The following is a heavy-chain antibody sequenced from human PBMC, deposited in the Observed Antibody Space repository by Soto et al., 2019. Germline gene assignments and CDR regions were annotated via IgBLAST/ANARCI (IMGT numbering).Heavy chain of an antibody. D-gene: IGHD3-3*01. CDR2: ISGSGGST. J-gene: IGHJ6*02. CDR1: GFTFSSYA. Sequence: GGSLRLSCAASGFTFSSYAMSWVRQAPGKGLEWVSAISGSGGSTYYADSVKGRFTISRDNSKNTLYLQMNSLRAEDTAVYYCAKWGDYDFWSGYYMYYYYGMDVWGQGTTVTVSS. CDR3: AKWGDYDFWSGYYMYYYYGMDV. V-gene: IGHV3-23*01.